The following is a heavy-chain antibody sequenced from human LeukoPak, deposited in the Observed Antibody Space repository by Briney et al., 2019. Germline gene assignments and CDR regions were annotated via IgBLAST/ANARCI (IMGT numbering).Heavy chain of an antibody. CDR2: IYYSGST. J-gene: IGHJ4*02. V-gene: IGHV4-39*07. CDR3: ARDSPRSGSHASWYFDY. Sequence: SETLSLTCTVSGGSISSSSYYWGWIRQPPGKGLEWIGSIYYSGSTYYNPSLKSRVTISVDTSKNQFSLKLSSVTAADTAVYYCARDSPRSGSHASWYFDYWGQGTLVTVSS. D-gene: IGHD3-10*01. CDR1: GGSISSSSYY.